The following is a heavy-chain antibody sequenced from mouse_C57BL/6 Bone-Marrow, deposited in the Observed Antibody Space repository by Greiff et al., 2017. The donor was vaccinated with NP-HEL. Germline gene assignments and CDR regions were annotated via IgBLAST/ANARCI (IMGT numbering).Heavy chain of an antibody. D-gene: IGHD1-1*01. Sequence: EVQLQESGPELVKPGASVKISCKASGYSFTDYNMNWVKQSNGKSLEWIGVINPNYGTTSYNQKFKGNATLTVDQSSSTAYMQLNSLTSEDSAVYYCASDFYYGSSPYAMDYWGQGTSVTVSS. CDR3: ASDFYYGSSPYAMDY. J-gene: IGHJ4*01. CDR2: INPNYGTT. CDR1: GYSFTDYN. V-gene: IGHV1-39*01.